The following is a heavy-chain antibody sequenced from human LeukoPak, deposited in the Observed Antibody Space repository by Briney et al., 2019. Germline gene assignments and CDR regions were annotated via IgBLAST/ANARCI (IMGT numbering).Heavy chain of an antibody. CDR3: ARVRKLRTRGVMDPLDY. J-gene: IGHJ4*02. CDR1: GFTFNYYW. Sequence: PGGSLRLSCAASGFTFNYYWLTWVRQAPGKGLEWVANIQQDGSEKYYVDSVKGRFIISRDNAKNSPYLQMNSLRAEDTAVYYCARVRKLRTRGVMDPLDYWGQGTLVTVSS. CDR2: IQQDGSEK. V-gene: IGHV3-7*01. D-gene: IGHD3-10*01.